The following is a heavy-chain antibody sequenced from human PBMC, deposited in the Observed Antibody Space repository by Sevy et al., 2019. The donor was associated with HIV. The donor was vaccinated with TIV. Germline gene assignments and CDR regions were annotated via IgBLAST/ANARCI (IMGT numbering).Heavy chain of an antibody. CDR1: GFTFSNAW. CDR3: TTGIAAADQRTGYYYYGMDV. CDR2: IKSKTDGGTT. Sequence: GGSLRLSCAASGFTFSNAWMSWVRQAPGKGLEWVGRIKSKTDGGTTDYAAPVKGRFTISRDDSKKTLYLQMNSLKTEDTAVYYCTTGIAAADQRTGYYYYGMDVWGQGTTVTVSS. J-gene: IGHJ6*02. D-gene: IGHD6-13*01. V-gene: IGHV3-15*01.